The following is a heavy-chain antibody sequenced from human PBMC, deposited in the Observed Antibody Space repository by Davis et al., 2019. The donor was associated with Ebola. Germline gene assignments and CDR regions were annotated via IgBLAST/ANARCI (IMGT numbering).Heavy chain of an antibody. D-gene: IGHD4-17*01. J-gene: IGHJ2*01. V-gene: IGHV3-66*04. CDR1: GFIFRSYV. CDR3: ARHVNGDFWYFDL. Sequence: GESLKISCAASGFIFRSYVMSWVRQAPGKGLEWVSVIYRDERTYYADSVKGRFTVSRDNSENMLYLQMSTLRAEDTAVYYCARHVNGDFWYFDLWGRGTRVTVSS. CDR2: IYRDERT.